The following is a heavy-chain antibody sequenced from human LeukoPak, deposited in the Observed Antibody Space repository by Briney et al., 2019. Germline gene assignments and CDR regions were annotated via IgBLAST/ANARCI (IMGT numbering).Heavy chain of an antibody. CDR2: IYRGGST. V-gene: IGHV3-66*04. CDR3: ARLSANSSAYFFDY. CDR1: GFTVGSNY. J-gene: IGHJ4*02. D-gene: IGHD3-22*01. Sequence: GGSLRLSCAASGFTVGSNYVSWVRQAPGKGLEWVSIIYRGGSTNCADSVKGRFTISRDTSKNTLYLQMNSLRAEDTAVYYCARLSANSSAYFFDYWGQGTLVTVSS.